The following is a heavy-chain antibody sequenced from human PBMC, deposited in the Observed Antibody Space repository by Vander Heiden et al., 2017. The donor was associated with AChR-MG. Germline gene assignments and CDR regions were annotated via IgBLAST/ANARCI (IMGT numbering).Heavy chain of an antibody. CDR1: GYTYTRYY. CDR3: ARDRGSIAAPSPGENWFDP. J-gene: IGHJ5*02. V-gene: IGHV1-2*02. Sequence: QVQLVQSGAEVKKPGASVKVHCQASGYTYTRYYIHGVRQAPGQGIEWMGWINPNSGGTNYAQKFQGRVTMTRDTSISTAYMELSRLRSDDTAVYYCARDRGSIAAPSPGENWFDPWGQGTLVTVSS. D-gene: IGHD6-6*01. CDR2: INPNSGGT.